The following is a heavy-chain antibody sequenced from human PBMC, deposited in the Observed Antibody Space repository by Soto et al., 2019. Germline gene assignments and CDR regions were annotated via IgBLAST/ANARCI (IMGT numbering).Heavy chain of an antibody. CDR2: INWNGGST. CDR3: ARVAVDYGSGSYFVTYYYYYMDV. J-gene: IGHJ6*03. Sequence: GSLRLSCAASGFTFDDYGMSWVRQAPGKGLEWVSGINWNGGSTGYADSVKGRFTISRDNAKNSLYLQMNSLRAEDTALYHCARVAVDYGSGSYFVTYYYYYMDVWGTGTTVTVSS. V-gene: IGHV3-20*01. CDR1: GFTFDDYG. D-gene: IGHD3-10*01.